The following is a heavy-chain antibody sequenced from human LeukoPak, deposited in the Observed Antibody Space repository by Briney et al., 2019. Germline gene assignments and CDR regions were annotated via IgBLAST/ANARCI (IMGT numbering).Heavy chain of an antibody. D-gene: IGHD2-15*01. CDR1: GFSVNTNY. V-gene: IGHV3-66*01. CDR3: ARGKTSDDIVEDAFDI. Sequence: GGSLRLSCAASGFSVNTNYMTWVRQAPGKGLEWVSVPYSGGAAYYPASLKDRFTFSRDYSQNTLLLQMNSLRAEDTALYYCARGKTSDDIVEDAFDIWGQGTMVAVSS. CDR2: PYSGGAA. J-gene: IGHJ3*02.